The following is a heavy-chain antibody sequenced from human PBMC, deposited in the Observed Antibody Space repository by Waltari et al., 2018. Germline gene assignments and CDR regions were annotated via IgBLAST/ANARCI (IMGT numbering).Heavy chain of an antibody. V-gene: IGHV3-23*01. J-gene: IGHJ6*02. CDR3: AKGAAGRYFDWLLFSGMDV. CDR2: ISGSGGST. CDR1: GFTFSSYA. D-gene: IGHD3-9*01. Sequence: EVQLLESGGGLVQPGGSLRLSCAASGFTFSSYAMSWVRQAPGKGLEWVSAISGSGGSTYDADSVKGRFTISRDNSKNTLYLQMNSLRAEDTAVYYCAKGAAGRYFDWLLFSGMDVWGQGTTVTVSS.